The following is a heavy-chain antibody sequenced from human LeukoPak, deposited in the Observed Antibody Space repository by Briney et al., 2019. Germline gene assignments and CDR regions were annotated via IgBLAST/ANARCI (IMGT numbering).Heavy chain of an antibody. V-gene: IGHV4-38-2*02. CDR2: IYHSGST. CDR3: ARRRITMVRGPLNWFDP. D-gene: IGHD3-10*01. Sequence: SETLSLTCTVSGYSISSGYFWGWIRQPPGKGLEWIGSIYHSGSTYYNPSLKSRVTISVDTSKNQFSLKLSSVTAADTAVYYCARRRITMVRGPLNWFDPWGQGTLVTVSS. J-gene: IGHJ5*02. CDR1: GYSISSGYF.